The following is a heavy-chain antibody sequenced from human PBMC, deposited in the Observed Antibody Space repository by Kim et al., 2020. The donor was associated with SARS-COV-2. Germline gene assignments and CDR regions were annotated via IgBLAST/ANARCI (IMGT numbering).Heavy chain of an antibody. CDR2: IIPIFGTA. V-gene: IGHV1-69*13. CDR1: GGTFSSYA. CDR3: ARVFGSGSQGNWFDP. Sequence: SVKVSCKASGGTFSSYAISWVRQAPGQGLEWMGGIIPIFGTANYAQKFQGRVTITADESTSTAYMELSSLRSEDTAVYYCARVFGSGSQGNWFDPWGQGTLVTVSS. J-gene: IGHJ5*02. D-gene: IGHD3-10*01.